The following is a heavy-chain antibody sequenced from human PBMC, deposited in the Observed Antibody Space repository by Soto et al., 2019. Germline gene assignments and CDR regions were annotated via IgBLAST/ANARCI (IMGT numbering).Heavy chain of an antibody. CDR3: ARDKDRQQLGGNYYYIMDV. CDR2: IMPIFRTP. J-gene: IGHJ6*02. D-gene: IGHD3-3*02. Sequence: QVQLVQSGAEVKKPGSSVKVSCKASGGTFSSSAFSWVRQAPGQGLEWMGGIMPIFRTPDYAQKFQGRVTITADETTSTAYMELRRLTSEDTGVYYCARDKDRQQLGGNYYYIMDVWGQGTTVTVSS. V-gene: IGHV1-69*12. CDR1: GGTFSSSA.